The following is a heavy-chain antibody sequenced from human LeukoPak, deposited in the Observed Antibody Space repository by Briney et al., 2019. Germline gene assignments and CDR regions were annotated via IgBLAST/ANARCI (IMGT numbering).Heavy chain of an antibody. CDR1: GFTFSSYS. D-gene: IGHD2-15*01. J-gene: IGHJ2*01. Sequence: GGSLRLSCAASGFTFSSYSMNWVRQAPGKGLEWVSSISSISSYIYYADSMKGQFTNSRDNAKNSLYLQMNSLRAEDTAVYYCARAPGWPGPSWYFDLWGRGTLVTVSS. V-gene: IGHV3-21*01. CDR3: ARAPGWPGPSWYFDL. CDR2: ISSISSYI.